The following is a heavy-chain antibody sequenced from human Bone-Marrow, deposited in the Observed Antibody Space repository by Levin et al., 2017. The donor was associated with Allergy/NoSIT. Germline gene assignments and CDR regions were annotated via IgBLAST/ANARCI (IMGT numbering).Heavy chain of an antibody. D-gene: IGHD2-21*02. CDR3: AVTATQ. CDR2: IKQDGSEK. J-gene: IGHJ4*02. CDR1: GFTFSTYW. Sequence: PGGSLRLSCAASGFTFSTYWMSWVRQAPGKGLEWVANIKQDGSEKYYMDSVKGRFTISRDNAKNSLYLQMNSPRVEDTAVYYCAVTATQWGQGTLVTVSS. V-gene: IGHV3-7*01.